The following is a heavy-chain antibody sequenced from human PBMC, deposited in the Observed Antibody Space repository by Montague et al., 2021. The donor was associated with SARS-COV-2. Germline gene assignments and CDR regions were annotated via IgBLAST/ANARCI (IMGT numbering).Heavy chain of an antibody. CDR1: GFSFAGYA. Sequence: SLRLSCSASGFSFAGYALSWVRQAPGQGLEWVSGISGGGASTYYXDSVQGRFTISRDNSKNTVYLQMNSLRAEDTAVYYCAKHSAFHPYYCDMHAWGQGTTVTVSS. J-gene: IGHJ6*02. CDR3: AKHSAFHPYYCDMHA. D-gene: IGHD3-16*01. CDR2: ISGGGAST. V-gene: IGHV3-23*01.